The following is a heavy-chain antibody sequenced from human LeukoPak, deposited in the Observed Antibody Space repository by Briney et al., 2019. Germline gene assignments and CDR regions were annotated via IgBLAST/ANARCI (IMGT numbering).Heavy chain of an antibody. CDR3: ARRITIFERDYYYYYMDV. CDR2: IIPIFGTA. J-gene: IGHJ6*03. CDR1: GGTFSSYA. D-gene: IGHD3-3*01. V-gene: IGHV1-69*05. Sequence: GASVKVSCKASGGTFSSYAITWVRQAPGQGLEWMGGIIPIFGTANYAQKFQGRVTITTDESTSTAYMELSSLRSEDTAVYYCARRITIFERDYYYYYMDVWGKGTTVTVSS.